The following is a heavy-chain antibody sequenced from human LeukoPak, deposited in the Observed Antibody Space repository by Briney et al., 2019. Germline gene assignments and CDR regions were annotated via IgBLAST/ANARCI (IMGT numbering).Heavy chain of an antibody. CDR3: ARGARGAYFDY. J-gene: IGHJ4*02. Sequence: GGSLRLSCAASGFTFSSCAMSWVRQAPGKGLEWVSCIYGADTIYYADFVKDRFTISRDSNRNILYLQMNSLRADDTAVYYCARGARGAYFDYWGQGTLVTGSS. CDR1: GFTFSSCA. CDR2: IYGADTI. V-gene: IGHV3-66*01. D-gene: IGHD4/OR15-4a*01.